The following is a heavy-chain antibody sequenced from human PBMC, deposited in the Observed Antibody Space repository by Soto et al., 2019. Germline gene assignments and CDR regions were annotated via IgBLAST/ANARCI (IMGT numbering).Heavy chain of an antibody. CDR3: ARGGPGDRRRLAGVVDY. CDR1: GYTFTGYY. V-gene: IGHV1-2*04. D-gene: IGHD1-26*01. CDR2: INPNSGGT. Sequence: QVPLVQSGAEVKKPGASVKVSCKASGYTFTGYYMHWVRQAPGQGLEWMGWINPNSGGTNYAQKFQGWVTMTRDTSISTAYMELSRLRSDDTAVYYCARGGPGDRRRLAGVVDYWGQGTLVTVSS. J-gene: IGHJ4*02.